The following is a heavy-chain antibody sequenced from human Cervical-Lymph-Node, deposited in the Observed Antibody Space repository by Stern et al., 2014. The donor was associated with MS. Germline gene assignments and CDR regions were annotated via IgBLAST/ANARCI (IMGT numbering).Heavy chain of an antibody. CDR2: IIPIFGTA. D-gene: IGHD5-12*01. V-gene: IGHV1-69*01. CDR3: ARLGSGYDASYLDF. J-gene: IGHJ4*02. CDR1: GGTFSTEK. Sequence: QLQLVQSGSEARQPGSSEKVSFKVSGGTFSTEKLSWVRKAPGQGLECMGAIIPIFGTADYAQRFQDRVAIIADESTSEVHMELSSLTSEDTGVYYCARLGSGYDASYLDFWGQGMLVTVSA.